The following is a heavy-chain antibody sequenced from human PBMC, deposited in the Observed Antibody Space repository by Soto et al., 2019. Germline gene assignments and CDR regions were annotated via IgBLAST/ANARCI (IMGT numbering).Heavy chain of an antibody. CDR1: GASVTIDKFY. V-gene: IGHV4-61*01. Sequence: QVHLQESGPGLVKPSETLSLACTVSGASVTIDKFYWTWIRQPPGQRREWIGYVYYNGRTNYNPYLKGRVTMSVDMSKNQFSLKLSSVTAADTAVYYCARQTSYTSGSYGLDVWGRGTAVTVSS. J-gene: IGHJ6*02. D-gene: IGHD3-10*01. CDR3: ARQTSYTSGSYGLDV. CDR2: VYYNGRT.